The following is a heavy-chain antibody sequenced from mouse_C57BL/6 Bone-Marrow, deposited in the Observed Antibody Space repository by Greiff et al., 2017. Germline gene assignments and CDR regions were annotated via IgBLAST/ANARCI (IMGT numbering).Heavy chain of an antibody. CDR2: IDPEIGDT. CDR3: CSFDGNYFDF. CDR1: GFNIKDDY. Sequence: VQLQQSGAELVRPGASVKLSCTASGFNIKDDYIHWVKQRPEQGLEWIGWIDPEIGDTEYASKFQGKATITSDTSSNTAYRQLSSLTSEDTAVDYWCSFDGNYFDFWGQGTPLTVAS. V-gene: IGHV14-4*01. D-gene: IGHD2-3*01. J-gene: IGHJ2*01.